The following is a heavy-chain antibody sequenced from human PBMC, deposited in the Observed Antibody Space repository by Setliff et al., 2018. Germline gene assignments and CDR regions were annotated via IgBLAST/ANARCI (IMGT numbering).Heavy chain of an antibody. J-gene: IGHJ4*02. CDR3: ARDLGHGGDSDY. CDR2: IYISGST. Sequence: SETLSLTCTVSGGYISTGSYYCYWIRQAAGKGLEWIGRIYISGSTDYNPSPKSRVTISVDTSKNQFSLKLTSVTAADTAVYYCARDLGHGGDSDYWGQGILVTVSS. V-gene: IGHV4-61*02. D-gene: IGHD2-21*02. CDR1: GGYISTGSYY.